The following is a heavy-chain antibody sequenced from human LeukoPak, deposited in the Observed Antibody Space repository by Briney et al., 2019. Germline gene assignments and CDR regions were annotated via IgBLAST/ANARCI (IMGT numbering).Heavy chain of an antibody. V-gene: IGHV3-23*01. CDR2: ISGSGGST. CDR1: GFTFSSYA. Sequence: GGPLRLSCAASGFTFSSYAMTWVRQAPGKGLEWVSTISGSGGSTYYADSVKGRFTISRDNSKNTLYLQMSSLRAEDTAVYYCAKVMTRTMVRGVPPSDYWGQGTLVTVSS. D-gene: IGHD3-10*01. CDR3: AKVMTRTMVRGVPPSDY. J-gene: IGHJ4*02.